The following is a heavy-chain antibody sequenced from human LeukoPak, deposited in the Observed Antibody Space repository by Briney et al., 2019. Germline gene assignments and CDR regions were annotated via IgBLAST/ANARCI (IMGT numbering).Heavy chain of an antibody. CDR2: INPSGRKSYGQRLQGT. CDR1: GYTFTTYY. CDR3: AREEERGTFDY. D-gene: IGHD1-1*01. V-gene: IGHV1-46*01. Sequence: ASVKVSCKASGYTFTTYYMHGVRQAPGQGLEWMGIINPSGRKSYGQRLQGTSYAQKFQGRVTMTSDTSTSTVYMELSSLRSEDTAVYYCAREEERGTFDYWGQGTLVTVSS. J-gene: IGHJ4*02.